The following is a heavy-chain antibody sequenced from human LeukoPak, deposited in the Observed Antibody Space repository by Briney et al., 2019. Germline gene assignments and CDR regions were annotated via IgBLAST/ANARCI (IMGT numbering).Heavy chain of an antibody. CDR3: ARGTLRSGYDS. J-gene: IGHJ4*02. CDR1: GLTVSRTY. CDR2: IYTGGTT. Sequence: GGSLRLSCAASGLTVSRTYLIWVRQAPGKGLEWVSSIYTGGTTYYADSVKGRFTISRDNSKNTLHLQLTSLRADGTALYFCARGTLRSGYDSWGQGTLATVSS. V-gene: IGHV3-66*01. D-gene: IGHD5-12*01.